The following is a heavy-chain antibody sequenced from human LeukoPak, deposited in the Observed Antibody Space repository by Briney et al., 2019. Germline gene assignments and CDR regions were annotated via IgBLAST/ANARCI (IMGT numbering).Heavy chain of an antibody. Sequence: PSETLSLTCAVSGGSLSGYYWTWIRQPPGKGLEWIGEINHSGSTNYNPSLKSRVTISVDTSKNQFSLKLSSVTAADTAVYYCASVGYSSSSFDYWGQGTLVTVSS. D-gene: IGHD6-6*01. CDR2: INHSGST. CDR3: ASVGYSSSSFDY. CDR1: GGSLSGYY. J-gene: IGHJ4*02. V-gene: IGHV4-34*01.